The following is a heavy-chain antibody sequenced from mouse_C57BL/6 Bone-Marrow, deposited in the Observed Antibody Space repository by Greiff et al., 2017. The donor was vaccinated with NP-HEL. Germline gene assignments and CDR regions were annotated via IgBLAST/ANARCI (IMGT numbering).Heavy chain of an antibody. D-gene: IGHD4-1*01. CDR1: GFTFSSYA. Sequence: DVMLVESGEGLVKPGGSLKLSCAASGFTFSSYAMSWVRQTPEKRLEWVAYISSGGDYIYYADTVKGRFTISRDNARNTLYLQMSSLKSEDTAMYYCTSPSNWARAMDYWGQGTSVTVSS. J-gene: IGHJ4*01. CDR2: ISSGGDYI. V-gene: IGHV5-9-1*02. CDR3: TSPSNWARAMDY.